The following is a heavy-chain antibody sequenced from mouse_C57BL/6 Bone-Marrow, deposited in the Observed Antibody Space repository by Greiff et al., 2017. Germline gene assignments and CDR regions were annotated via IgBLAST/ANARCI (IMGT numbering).Heavy chain of an antibody. Sequence: EVKLQESGEGLVKPGGSLKLSCAASGFTFSSYAMSWVRQTPEKRLEWVAYISSGGDYIYYVDTVKGRFTISRDNARNTLYLQMSSLKSEDTAMYYCTREGIIAWFAYWGQGTLVTVSA. CDR2: ISSGGDYI. CDR1: GFTFSSYA. V-gene: IGHV5-9-1*02. J-gene: IGHJ3*01. CDR3: TREGIIAWFAY.